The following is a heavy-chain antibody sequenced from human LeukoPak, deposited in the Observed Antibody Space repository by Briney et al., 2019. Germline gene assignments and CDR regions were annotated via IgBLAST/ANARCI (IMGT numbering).Heavy chain of an antibody. CDR1: GYSFIGYF. CDR2: INPYSGGT. D-gene: IGHD3/OR15-3a*01. J-gene: IGHJ4*02. V-gene: IGHV1-2*02. CDR3: ARDLDSGSSLDY. Sequence: ASVKVSCKASGYSFIGYFIHWVRQAPGRGLEWVGWINPYSGGTNYAQKFQGRVTMTRDTSISTAYMELNRLTSDDTAMFYCARDLDSGSSLDYWGQGTLVTVSS.